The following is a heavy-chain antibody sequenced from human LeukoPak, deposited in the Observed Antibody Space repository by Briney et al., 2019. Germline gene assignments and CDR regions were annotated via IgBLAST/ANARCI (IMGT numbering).Heavy chain of an antibody. Sequence: SETLSLTCTVSGGSTSSSSNYWGWIRQPPGKGLEWIGSMYYSGGSYHNPSLKSRVTISVDTSKNQFSLKMSSVTAADTAVYYCARDRGSRDAFDIWGRGTMVTVSS. V-gene: IGHV4-39*07. J-gene: IGHJ3*02. D-gene: IGHD1-26*01. CDR1: GGSTSSSSNY. CDR2: MYYSGGS. CDR3: ARDRGSRDAFDI.